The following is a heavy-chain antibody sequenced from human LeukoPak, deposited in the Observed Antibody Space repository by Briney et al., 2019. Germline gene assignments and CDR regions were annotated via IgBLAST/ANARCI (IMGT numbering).Heavy chain of an antibody. D-gene: IGHD1-26*01. CDR1: GFTFSTYS. Sequence: PGGSLRLSCAASGFTFSTYSMNWVRQAPGKGLEWVSSISGSSSYIYYADSVKGRFTISRDSAQNSLYLQMNSLRAEDTAVYYCARGQSYIGFDPWGQGTLVTVSS. CDR3: ARGQSYIGFDP. J-gene: IGHJ5*02. V-gene: IGHV3-21*01. CDR2: ISGSSSYI.